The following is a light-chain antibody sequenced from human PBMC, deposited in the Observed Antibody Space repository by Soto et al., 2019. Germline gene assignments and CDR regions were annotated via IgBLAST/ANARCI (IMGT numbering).Light chain of an antibody. CDR3: QQSYSTPWT. CDR2: AAS. J-gene: IGKJ1*01. V-gene: IGKV1-39*01. Sequence: DIQMTQSPSSLSASVGDRGTITCRASQTINSYLNWYQHKPGKAPNLLISAASSLQSGVPSRFSGSGSGTDFTLTIRSLQPEDFANYYCQQSYSTPWTFGQGTKVDIK. CDR1: QTINSY.